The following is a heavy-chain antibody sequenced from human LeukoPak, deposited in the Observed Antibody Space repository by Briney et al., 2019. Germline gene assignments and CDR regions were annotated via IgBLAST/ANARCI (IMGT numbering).Heavy chain of an antibody. CDR2: IYYSGST. J-gene: IGHJ5*02. CDR3: ASSYYDILTGYYLVAGLDP. CDR1: GGSLSSGSYY. V-gene: IGHV4-61*01. Sequence: PSETLSLTCTVSGGSLSSGSYYWSWLRQPPGRGLEWIGYIYYSGSTNYNPSLKSRVTISVDTSKIQFSLKLSSVTAADTAVYYCASSYYDILTGYYLVAGLDPWGQGTLVTVSS. D-gene: IGHD3-9*01.